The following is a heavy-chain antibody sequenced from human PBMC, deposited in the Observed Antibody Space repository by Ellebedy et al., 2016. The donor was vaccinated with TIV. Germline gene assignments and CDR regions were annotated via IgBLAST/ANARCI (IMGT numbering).Heavy chain of an antibody. Sequence: ASVKVSXXASGVTLSDYAFTWVRQAPGQGLEWMGWIIPMFGTKTYAQKFQDRVTITADESTTTAYMELSSLSSDDTAVYYCARDNQGEFDDSRGCISYNYFMDVWGEGTTVTVSS. CDR1: GVTLSDYA. CDR2: IIPMFGTK. J-gene: IGHJ6*03. V-gene: IGHV1-69*13. CDR3: ARDNQGEFDDSRGCISYNYFMDV. D-gene: IGHD3-22*01.